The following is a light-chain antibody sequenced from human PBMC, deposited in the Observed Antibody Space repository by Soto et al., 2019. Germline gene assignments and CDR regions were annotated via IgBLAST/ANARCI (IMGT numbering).Light chain of an antibody. CDR3: AAWDDSLSGHYF. V-gene: IGLV1-47*01. Sequence: QSVLTQPPSASGTPGQRVTISCSGSTANIGSNYVYWYQQLPGAAPKLLIYRNNQRPSGVPDRFSGSKSGTSASLAINGLRSEDEADYYCAAWDDSLSGHYFFGPGTKVTVL. J-gene: IGLJ1*01. CDR1: TANIGSNY. CDR2: RNN.